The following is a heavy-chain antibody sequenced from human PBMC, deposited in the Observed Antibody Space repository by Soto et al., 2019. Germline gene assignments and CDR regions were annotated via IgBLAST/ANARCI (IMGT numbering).Heavy chain of an antibody. CDR3: ARVGYYGSGADAFDI. J-gene: IGHJ3*02. Sequence: QVQLVESGGGVVQPGRSLRLSCAASGFTFSSYGMHWVRQAPGKGLEWVAVIWYDGSNKYYADSVKGRFTISRDNSKNTPYLQMNSLRADDTAVYYCARVGYYGSGADAFDIWGQGTMVTVSS. V-gene: IGHV3-33*01. D-gene: IGHD3-10*01. CDR2: IWYDGSNK. CDR1: GFTFSSYG.